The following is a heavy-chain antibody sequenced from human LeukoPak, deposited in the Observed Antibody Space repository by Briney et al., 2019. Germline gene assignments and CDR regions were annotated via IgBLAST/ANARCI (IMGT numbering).Heavy chain of an antibody. CDR1: GFTFSRYS. V-gene: IGHV3-21*01. CDR2: ISSRSTNI. Sequence: GGPLRLSCAGSGFTFSRYSMNWFRQAPGKGLDRVSSISSRSTNIFYADSVKGRFTISRDNAKNSLYLQMNSLGAEDTAVYYCARDAQWLVPEGYFYYMDVWGKGTTVTVSS. D-gene: IGHD6-19*01. J-gene: IGHJ6*03. CDR3: ARDAQWLVPEGYFYYMDV.